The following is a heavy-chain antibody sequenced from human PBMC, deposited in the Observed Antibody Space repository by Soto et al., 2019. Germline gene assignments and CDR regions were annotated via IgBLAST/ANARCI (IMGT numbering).Heavy chain of an antibody. V-gene: IGHV3-23*01. Sequence: PGWSLRLSCAASGFTFSSYAMSWVRQAPGKGLEWVSAISGSGGSTYYADSVKGRFTISRDNSKNTLYLQMNSLRAEDTAVYYCAKSGGSDSSGWVFYYYYGMDVWGQGTTVXVSS. D-gene: IGHD6-19*01. CDR2: ISGSGGST. J-gene: IGHJ6*02. CDR1: GFTFSSYA. CDR3: AKSGGSDSSGWVFYYYYGMDV.